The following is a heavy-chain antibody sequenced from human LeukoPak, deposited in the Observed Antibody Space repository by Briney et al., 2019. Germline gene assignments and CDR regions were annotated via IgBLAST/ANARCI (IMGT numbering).Heavy chain of an antibody. Sequence: GGSLRLSCAASRVTFRSYAMSWVRQAPGKGLEWVSVISGSGGSTYYADSVKGRFTISRDNSKNTLYLQMNSLRAEDTAVYFCAKKGGDWQWGQGTLVTVSS. D-gene: IGHD2-21*02. CDR1: RVTFRSYA. V-gene: IGHV3-23*01. J-gene: IGHJ4*02. CDR3: AKKGGDWQ. CDR2: ISGSGGST.